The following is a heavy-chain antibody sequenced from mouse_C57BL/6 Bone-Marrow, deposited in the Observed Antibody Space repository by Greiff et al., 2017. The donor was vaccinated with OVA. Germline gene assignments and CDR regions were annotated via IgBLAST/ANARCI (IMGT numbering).Heavy chain of an antibody. Sequence: VQLKESGPVLVKPGPSVKISCKASGFTFTDYYMHWVKQSHGKSLEWIGLVYPYNGGTSYNQKFKGKATLTVDTSSSTAYMELNSLTSEDSAVYYCASGWLRTAYYFDYWGQGTTLTVSS. V-gene: IGHV1-36*01. J-gene: IGHJ2*01. D-gene: IGHD2-2*01. CDR3: ASGWLRTAYYFDY. CDR1: GFTFTDYY. CDR2: VYPYNGGT.